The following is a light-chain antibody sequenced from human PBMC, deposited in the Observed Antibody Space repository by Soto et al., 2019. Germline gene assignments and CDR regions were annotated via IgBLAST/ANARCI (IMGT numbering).Light chain of an antibody. J-gene: IGKJ1*01. CDR1: QSVSSK. CDR2: RAS. V-gene: IGKV3-15*01. Sequence: EIVMTQSPATLSVSPGERATLSCRASQSVSSKLAWYQQKTGQPPRLLIYRASTRATDIPARFSGSGSGTEFTPTISSLQSEDFAVYYCQQYNNWPPATFGQGTRVEIK. CDR3: QQYNNWPPAT.